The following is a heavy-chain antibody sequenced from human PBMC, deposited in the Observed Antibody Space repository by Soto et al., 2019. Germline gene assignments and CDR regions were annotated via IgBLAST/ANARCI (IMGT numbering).Heavy chain of an antibody. CDR1: GYTFTSYY. D-gene: IGHD3-3*01. V-gene: IGHV1-46*01. CDR2: INPSGGST. J-gene: IGHJ5*02. Sequence: ASVKVSCKASGYTFTSYYMHWVRQAPGQGLEWMGIINPSGGSTSYAQKFQGRVTMTRDTSTSTAYMELRSLRSDDTAVYYCARDDFWSGYHATNWFDPWGQGTLVTVSS. CDR3: ARDDFWSGYHATNWFDP.